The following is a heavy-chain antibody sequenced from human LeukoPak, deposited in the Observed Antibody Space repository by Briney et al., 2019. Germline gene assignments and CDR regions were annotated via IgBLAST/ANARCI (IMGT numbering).Heavy chain of an antibody. Sequence: GGSLRLSCAASGFTFDDYAMHWVRQAPGKGLEWVSGISWNSGSIGYADSVKGRFTISRDNAKNSLYLQMNSLRAEDTALYYCATYSGSYYDDAFDIWGQGTMVTVSS. D-gene: IGHD1-26*01. J-gene: IGHJ3*02. CDR2: ISWNSGSI. CDR1: GFTFDDYA. V-gene: IGHV3-9*01. CDR3: ATYSGSYYDDAFDI.